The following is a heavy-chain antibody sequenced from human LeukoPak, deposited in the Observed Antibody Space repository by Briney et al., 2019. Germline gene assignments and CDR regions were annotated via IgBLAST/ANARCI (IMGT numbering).Heavy chain of an antibody. CDR2: ISSSGSTI. J-gene: IGHJ3*02. D-gene: IGHD5-18*01. V-gene: IGHV3-11*04. Sequence: GGSLRLSCAASGFTFSDYYMRWIRQAPGKGLEWVSYISSSGSTIYYADSVKGRFTISRDNAKNTLYLQMNSLRAEDTAVYYCARGPGDTAMIAAFDIWGQGTMVTVSS. CDR3: ARGPGDTAMIAAFDI. CDR1: GFTFSDYY.